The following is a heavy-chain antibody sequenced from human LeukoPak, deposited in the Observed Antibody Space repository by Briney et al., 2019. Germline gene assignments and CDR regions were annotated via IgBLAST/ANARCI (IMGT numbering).Heavy chain of an antibody. Sequence: GSLRLSCAASGFTFSSYSMNWVRQAPGKGLEWVSSISSSSYIYYADSVKGRFTISRDNAKNSLYLQMNSLRAEDTAVYYCARGVAVAGFDYWGQGTLVTVSS. CDR1: GFTFSSYS. V-gene: IGHV3-21*01. CDR3: ARGVAVAGFDY. J-gene: IGHJ4*02. CDR2: ISSSSYI. D-gene: IGHD6-19*01.